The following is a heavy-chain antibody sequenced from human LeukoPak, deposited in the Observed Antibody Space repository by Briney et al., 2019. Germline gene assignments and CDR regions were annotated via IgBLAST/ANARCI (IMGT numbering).Heavy chain of an antibody. CDR2: INPNSGGT. CDR1: GYTFTGYY. J-gene: IGHJ4*02. Sequence: GASVKVSCKASGYTFTGYYMHRVRQAPGQGLEWMGRINPNSGGTNYAQKFQGRVTMTRDTSISTAYMELSRLRSDDTAVYYCARVGGYNWNDGDFDYWGQGTLVTVSS. D-gene: IGHD1-20*01. V-gene: IGHV1-2*06. CDR3: ARVGGYNWNDGDFDY.